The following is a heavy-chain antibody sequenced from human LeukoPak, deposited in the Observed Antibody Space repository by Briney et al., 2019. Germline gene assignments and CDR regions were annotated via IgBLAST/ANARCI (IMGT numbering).Heavy chain of an antibody. J-gene: IGHJ5*02. CDR2: ISYDGSNK. V-gene: IGHV3-30-3*01. Sequence: GGSLRLSCAASGFTFSSYAMHWVRQAPGKGLEWVAVISYDGSNKYYADSVKGRFTISRDNSKNTLYLQMNSLRAEDTAVYYRARGLYQLRVNWFDPWGQGTLVTVSS. CDR1: GFTFSSYA. D-gene: IGHD2-2*01. CDR3: ARGLYQLRVNWFDP.